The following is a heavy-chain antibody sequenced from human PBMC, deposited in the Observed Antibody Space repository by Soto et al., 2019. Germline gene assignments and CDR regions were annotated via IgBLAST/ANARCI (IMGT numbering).Heavy chain of an antibody. CDR1: GYTFTSYY. CDR3: ARGNPPDIVLMVYAMDY. D-gene: IGHD2-8*01. CDR2: INPSGGST. J-gene: IGHJ4*02. Sequence: GASVKVSCKASGYTFTSYYMHWVRQAPGQGLEWMGIINPSGGSTSYAQKFQGRVTMTRDTSTSTVYMELSSLRSEDTAVYYCARGNPPDIVLMVYAMDYWGQGTLVTVS. V-gene: IGHV1-46*01.